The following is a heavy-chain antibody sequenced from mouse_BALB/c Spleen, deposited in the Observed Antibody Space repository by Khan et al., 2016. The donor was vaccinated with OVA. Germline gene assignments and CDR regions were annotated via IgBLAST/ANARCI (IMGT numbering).Heavy chain of an antibody. CDR1: GYTFTNYI. CDR3: ARDYGSSFWFAY. V-gene: IGHV1S136*01. CDR2: INPYNDGS. J-gene: IGHJ3*01. D-gene: IGHD1-1*01. Sequence: VQLQQSGPELVKPGASVKMSCKASGYTFTNYIIHWVKQKPGQGLDWIGYINPYNDGSKYNEKFKGKATLTSDKSSNTAYMELSGLTSEASAVYYCARDYGSSFWFAYWGQGTLVTVSA.